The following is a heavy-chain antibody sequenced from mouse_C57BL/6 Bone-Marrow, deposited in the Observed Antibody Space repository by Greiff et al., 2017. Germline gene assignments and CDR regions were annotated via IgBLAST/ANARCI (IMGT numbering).Heavy chain of an antibody. V-gene: IGHV1-80*01. CDR2: IYPGDGDN. CDR1: GYAFSSYW. J-gene: IGHJ2*01. Sequence: VQLQQSGAELVKPGASVKISCKASGYAFSSYWMNWVKQRPGKGLEWIGQIYPGDGDNKYNGKFKGKATMSTDKSSSTPYLQLSSLTSEDSELYFCERDWDYFDYWGQGTTLTVSA. D-gene: IGHD4-1*01. CDR3: ERDWDYFDY.